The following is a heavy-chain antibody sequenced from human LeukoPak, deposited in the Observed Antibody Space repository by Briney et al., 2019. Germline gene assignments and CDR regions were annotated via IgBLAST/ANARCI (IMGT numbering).Heavy chain of an antibody. D-gene: IGHD2-15*01. Sequence: PGRSLRLSCAASEFTFSSYGMHWVRQAPGKGLEWVAVIWYDRSNKYYADSVKGRFTISRDNSKNTLYLQMNNLRAEDTAVYYCARDHRIVGYCSGGSCYSGAFDIWGQGTMVTVSS. CDR3: ARDHRIVGYCSGGSCYSGAFDI. CDR1: EFTFSSYG. CDR2: IWYDRSNK. J-gene: IGHJ3*02. V-gene: IGHV3-33*01.